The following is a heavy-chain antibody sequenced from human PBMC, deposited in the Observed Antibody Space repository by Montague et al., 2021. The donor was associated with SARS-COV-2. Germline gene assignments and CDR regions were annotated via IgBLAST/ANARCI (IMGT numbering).Heavy chain of an antibody. CDR2: IYYSGST. D-gene: IGHD5-24*01. V-gene: IGHV4-39*01. Sequence: SETLSLTCTVSGGSISSSSYYWGWIRQPPGKGLEWIGNIYYSGSTYYNPSLKSRVTISVDTSKNQFSLKLSSVTAADTAVYYCARGEEEMATIVDEYFDYWGQGTLVTVSS. CDR3: ARGEEEMATIVDEYFDY. J-gene: IGHJ4*02. CDR1: GGSISSSSYY.